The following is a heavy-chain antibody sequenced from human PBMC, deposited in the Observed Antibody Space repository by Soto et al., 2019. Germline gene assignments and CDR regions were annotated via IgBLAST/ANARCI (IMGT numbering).Heavy chain of an antibody. D-gene: IGHD6-6*01. V-gene: IGHV4-59*01. CDR2: IYYSGST. CDR1: GGSISSYY. CDR3: ARRRGIAARPGYYYMDV. Sequence: SETLSLTCTVSGGSISSYYWSWIRQPPGKGLEWIGYIYYSGSTNYNPSLKSRVTISVDTSKNQFSLKLSSVTAADTAVYYCARRRGIAARPGYYYMDVWGKGTTVTVSS. J-gene: IGHJ6*03.